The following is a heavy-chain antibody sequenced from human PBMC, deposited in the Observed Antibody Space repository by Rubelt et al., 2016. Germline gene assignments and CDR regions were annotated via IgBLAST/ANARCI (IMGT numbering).Heavy chain of an antibody. CDR2: INHSGST. D-gene: IGHD4-17*01. CDR1: GGSFSGYY. Sequence: QVQLQQWGAGLLKPSETLSLTCAVYGGSFSGYYWSWIRQPPGKGLEWIGEINHSGSTNYNPSLKSRVTISVDTSKNQFSLKLGSVTAADTAVYYCARSPVNDYWGQGTLVTVSS. J-gene: IGHJ4*02. CDR3: ARSPVNDY. V-gene: IGHV4-34*01.